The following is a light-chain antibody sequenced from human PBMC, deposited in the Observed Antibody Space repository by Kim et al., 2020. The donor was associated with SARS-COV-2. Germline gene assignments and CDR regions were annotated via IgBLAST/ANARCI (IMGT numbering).Light chain of an antibody. CDR3: KQLNSYPPT. CDR1: QGISGY. CDR2: AAS. Sequence: IQLTQSPSSLSASVGDRVTITCRTSQGISGYLAWFQQQPGKAPKLLIYAASTLQGGVPSRFSGSGSGTEFTLTIDSLQPEDFATYYCKQLNSYPPTLGQGNKL. J-gene: IGKJ2*01. V-gene: IGKV1-9*01.